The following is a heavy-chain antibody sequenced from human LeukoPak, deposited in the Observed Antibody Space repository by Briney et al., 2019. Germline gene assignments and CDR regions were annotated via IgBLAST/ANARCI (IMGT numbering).Heavy chain of an antibody. CDR2: MNPNSGNT. V-gene: IGHV1-8*01. D-gene: IGHD1-26*01. J-gene: IGHJ5*02. Sequence: ASVKVSCKASGYTFTSYDINWVRQATGQGLEWMGWMNPNSGNTGYAQKFQGRVTMTRNTSISTAYMELSSLRSEDTAVYYCARSPDSGSQEANWFDPWGQGTLVTVSS. CDR3: ARSPDSGSQEANWFDP. CDR1: GYTFTSYD.